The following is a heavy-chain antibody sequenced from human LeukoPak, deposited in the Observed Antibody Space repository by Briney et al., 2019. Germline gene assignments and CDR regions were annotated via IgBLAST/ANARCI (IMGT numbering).Heavy chain of an antibody. CDR1: GYTFTSYG. CDR3: ARVPYYDYVWSAGGLDY. V-gene: IGHV1-18*01. D-gene: IGHD3-16*01. J-gene: IGHJ4*02. CDR2: ISAYNGNT. Sequence: ASVKVSCKASGYTFTSYGISWVRQAPGQGLEWMGWISAYNGNTNYAQKLQGRVTMTTDTSTSTAYMELRSLRSDDTAVYYCARVPYYDYVWSAGGLDYWGQGTLVTVSS.